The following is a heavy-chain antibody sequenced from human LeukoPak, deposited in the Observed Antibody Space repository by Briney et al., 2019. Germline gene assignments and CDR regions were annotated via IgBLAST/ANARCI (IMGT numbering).Heavy chain of an antibody. J-gene: IGHJ4*02. CDR1: GYTFTGYY. CDR2: INPNSGGT. Sequence: ASVKVSCKASGYTFTGYYMHWVRQAPGQGLEWMGWINPNSGGTNYAQKFRGRLTMHRDTSISTAYMDLSRLRSDETPGYYCARDGYDSDYIFDYWGQGTLVTVSS. V-gene: IGHV1-2*02. D-gene: IGHD4-11*01. CDR3: ARDGYDSDYIFDY.